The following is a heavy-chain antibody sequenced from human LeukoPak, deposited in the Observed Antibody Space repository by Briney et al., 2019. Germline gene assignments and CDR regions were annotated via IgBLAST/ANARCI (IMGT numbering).Heavy chain of an antibody. CDR2: IIPILGIA. Sequence: SVKASCKASGGTFSSYAISWVRQAPGQGLEWMGRIIPILGIANYAQKFQGRVTITADKSTSTAYMELSSLRSEDTAVYYCARGPYGSGSLYWGQGTLVTVSS. CDR1: GGTFSSYA. J-gene: IGHJ4*02. V-gene: IGHV1-69*04. CDR3: ARGPYGSGSLY. D-gene: IGHD3-10*01.